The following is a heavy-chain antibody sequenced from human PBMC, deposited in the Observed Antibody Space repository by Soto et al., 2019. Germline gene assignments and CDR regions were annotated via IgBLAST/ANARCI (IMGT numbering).Heavy chain of an antibody. CDR1: GYTFTSYG. Sequence: QVQLVQSGAEVKKPGASVKVSCKASGYTFTSYGISWVRQAPGQGLEWMGWISAYNGNTKSAQKLQGRVTMTTDTSTRTAYMELRSLRSADTAVYYCARDLAVGLVDYWGQGTLVTVSS. CDR3: ARDLAVGLVDY. CDR2: ISAYNGNT. V-gene: IGHV1-18*01. J-gene: IGHJ4*02. D-gene: IGHD6-19*01.